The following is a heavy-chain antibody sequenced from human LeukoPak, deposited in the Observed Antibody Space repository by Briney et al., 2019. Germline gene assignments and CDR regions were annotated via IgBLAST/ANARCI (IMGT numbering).Heavy chain of an antibody. CDR1: GFTFRSYS. D-gene: IGHD3-10*01. V-gene: IGHV3-48*04. J-gene: IGHJ4*02. CDR2: ISSSSSTI. CDR3: ARDTRMVRGVTEY. Sequence: GGSLRLSCAASGFTFRSYSMNWVRQAPGEGLEWVSYISSSSSTIYYADSVKGRFTISRDNAKNSLYLQMNSLRAEDTAVYYCARDTRMVRGVTEYWGQGTLVTVSS.